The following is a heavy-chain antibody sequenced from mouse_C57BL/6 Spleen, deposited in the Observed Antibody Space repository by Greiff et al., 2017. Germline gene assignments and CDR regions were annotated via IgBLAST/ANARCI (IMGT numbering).Heavy chain of an antibody. CDR3: ARCDGDFDY. J-gene: IGHJ2*01. Sequence: VQLQQPGAELVKPGASVKLSCKASGYTFTSYWMHWVKQRPGQGLEWIGEIDPTSGYTNYNEKFKGKATLTVDKSSSTAYMQLSSLTSEDSAVYYCARCDGDFDYWGQGTTLTVAS. V-gene: IGHV1-69*02. CDR1: GYTFTSYW. D-gene: IGHD1-1*01. CDR2: IDPTSGYT.